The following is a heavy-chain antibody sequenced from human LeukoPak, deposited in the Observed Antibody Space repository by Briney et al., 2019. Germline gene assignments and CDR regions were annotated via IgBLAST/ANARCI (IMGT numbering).Heavy chain of an antibody. CDR2: ISYDGNNK. V-gene: IGHV3-30-3*01. CDR3: ARDARAIIFVAGTFDD. Sequence: GSLRLSCAASGFTFRTYAMHWVRQAPGKGLEWVAVISYDGNNKEYADSVKGQFTISRDNSKNTLYLQMNSLTAEDTAVYYCARDARAIIFVAGTFDDWGQGTLVTVSS. CDR1: GFTFRTYA. J-gene: IGHJ4*02. D-gene: IGHD1-7*01.